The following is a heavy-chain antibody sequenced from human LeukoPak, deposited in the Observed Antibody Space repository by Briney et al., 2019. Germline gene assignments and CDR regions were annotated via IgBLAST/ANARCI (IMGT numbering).Heavy chain of an antibody. Sequence: PGGSVRLSCAASGFTFSSYAMSWVRQAPGKGLEWVSAISGSGGSTYYADSVKGRFTISRDNSKNTLYLQMNSLRAEDTAVYYCAKSTGGTVTTNYWGQGTLVTVSS. CDR3: AKSTGGTVTTNY. V-gene: IGHV3-23*01. D-gene: IGHD4-17*01. CDR2: ISGSGGST. CDR1: GFTFSSYA. J-gene: IGHJ4*02.